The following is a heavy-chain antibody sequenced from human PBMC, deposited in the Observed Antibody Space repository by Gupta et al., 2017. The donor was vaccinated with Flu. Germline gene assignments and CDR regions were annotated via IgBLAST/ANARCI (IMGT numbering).Heavy chain of an antibody. V-gene: IGHV3-9*01. CDR3: VKDRGYTWDAIDF. J-gene: IGHJ3*01. CDR1: GITFDDYA. D-gene: IGHD2-15*01. CDR2: ITWNSDTI. Sequence: EVQLVEPGGGLVQPGRSLRLSCAASGITFDDYAMHWVRQAPGKGLEWVSGITWNSDTIGYADSVKGRFTLSRDTAKNSLYLQMNSLRPEDTALYYCVKDRGYTWDAIDFWGQGTMVTVSS.